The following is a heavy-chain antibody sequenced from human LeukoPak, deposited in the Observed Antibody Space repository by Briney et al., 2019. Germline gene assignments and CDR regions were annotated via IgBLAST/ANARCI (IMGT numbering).Heavy chain of an antibody. Sequence: GASEKVSCKASGYTFTSYPISWVRQAPGQGLEWMGWITTYNGNTNYAQKLQGRVTMTTDTSTSTAYMDLRGLRSDDTAVYYCARGYDYGDYVGDFDYWGQGTLVTVSS. D-gene: IGHD4-17*01. J-gene: IGHJ4*02. V-gene: IGHV1-18*01. CDR3: ARGYDYGDYVGDFDY. CDR2: ITTYNGNT. CDR1: GYTFTSYP.